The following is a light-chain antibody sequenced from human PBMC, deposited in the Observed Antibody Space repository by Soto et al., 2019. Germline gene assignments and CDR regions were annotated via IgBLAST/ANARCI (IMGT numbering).Light chain of an antibody. V-gene: IGLV1-51*01. J-gene: IGLJ2*01. CDR3: GTWDGGLSAVV. CDR1: SSNIGTND. Sequence: QSVLTQPPSVSAAPGQKVTISCSGSSSNIGTNDVSWYQQFPGRAPKLLIYDNNKRVSGIPDRFSGSKSGTSVTLGITGLQTGDEADYYCGTWDGGLSAVVFGGGTKLTVL. CDR2: DNN.